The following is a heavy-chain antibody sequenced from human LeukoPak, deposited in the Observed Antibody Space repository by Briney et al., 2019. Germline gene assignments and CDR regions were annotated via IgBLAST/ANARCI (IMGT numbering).Heavy chain of an antibody. CDR1: GFTFSSYD. J-gene: IGHJ6*02. CDR2: IGTAGDT. Sequence: GGSLRLSCAASGFTFSSYDMHWVRQATGKGLEWVSAIGTAGDTYYPGSVKGRFTISRENAENSLYLQMNSLRAGDTAVYYCARDSGDYYYYGMDVWGQGTTVTVSS. CDR3: ARDSGDYYYYGMDV. D-gene: IGHD3-10*01. V-gene: IGHV3-13*01.